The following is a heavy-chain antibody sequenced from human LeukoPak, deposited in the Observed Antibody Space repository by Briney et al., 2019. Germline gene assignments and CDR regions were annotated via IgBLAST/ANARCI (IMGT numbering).Heavy chain of an antibody. CDR3: ARDTPSIVVVPDNWFDP. CDR2: ISAYNGNT. V-gene: IGHV1-18*01. CDR1: GYTFTSYG. Sequence: ASVKVSCKASGYTFTSYGISWVRQALGQGLEWMGWISAYNGNTNYAQKLQGRVTMTTDTSTSTAYMELRSLRSDDTAVYYCARDTPSIVVVPDNWFDPWGQGTLVTVSS. D-gene: IGHD2-2*01. J-gene: IGHJ5*02.